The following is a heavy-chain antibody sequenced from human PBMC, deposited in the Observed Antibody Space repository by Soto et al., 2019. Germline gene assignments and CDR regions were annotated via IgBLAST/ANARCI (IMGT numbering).Heavy chain of an antibody. Sequence: SETLSLTCSVSGASISSSGYHCGWVRQPPGKGLEWIGNIYYGGSTYYNPSLRSRVTISEDTSKNQFSLKLSSVTAADTAVYYCARFPPYDLPFRVTASFDIWGQGTMVTVSS. CDR3: ARFPPYDLPFRVTASFDI. D-gene: IGHD3-16*01. V-gene: IGHV4-39*01. J-gene: IGHJ3*02. CDR1: GASISSSGYH. CDR2: IYYGGST.